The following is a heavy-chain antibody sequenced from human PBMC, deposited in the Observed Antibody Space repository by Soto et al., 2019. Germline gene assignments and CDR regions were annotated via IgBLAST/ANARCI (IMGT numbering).Heavy chain of an antibody. V-gene: IGHV1-8*01. CDR3: ARADKPYCSGGSCYFGYYYYYMDV. J-gene: IGHJ6*03. D-gene: IGHD2-15*01. CDR1: GYTFTSYD. CDR2: MNPNSGNT. Sequence: ASVKVSCKASGYTFTSYDINWVRQATGQGLEWMGWMNPNSGNTGYVQKFQGRVTMTRNTSISTAYMELSSLRSEDTAVYYCARADKPYCSGGSCYFGYYYYYMDVWGKGTTVTVSS.